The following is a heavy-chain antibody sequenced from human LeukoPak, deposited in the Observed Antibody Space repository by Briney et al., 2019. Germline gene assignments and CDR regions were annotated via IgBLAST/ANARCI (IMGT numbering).Heavy chain of an antibody. CDR2: IKQDGSEK. V-gene: IGHV3-7*01. CDR3: AKDLSSGWYPYYFDF. Sequence: GGSLRLSCVASGFTFSTYWMTWVRQAPGKGLEWVANIKQDGSEKYYVDSVKGQFTISRDNAKNSLYLQMNSLRAEDTAIYYCAKDLSSGWYPYYFDFWGRGTLVTVSS. CDR1: GFTFSTYW. D-gene: IGHD6-19*01. J-gene: IGHJ4*02.